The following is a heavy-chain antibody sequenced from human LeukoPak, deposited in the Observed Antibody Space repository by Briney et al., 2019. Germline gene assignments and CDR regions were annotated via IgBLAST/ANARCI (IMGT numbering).Heavy chain of an antibody. V-gene: IGHV5-51*01. J-gene: IGHJ6*03. CDR1: GYSFTSYW. D-gene: IGHD3-22*01. Sequence: GESLKISCKGSGYSFTSYWIGWVRQMPGKGLEWMGIIYPDDSDTRYSPSFQGQVTISADKSISTAYLQWSTLRASDTAIYYCARHSYDSSDFHYMDVWGKGTTVTISS. CDR3: ARHSYDSSDFHYMDV. CDR2: IYPDDSDT.